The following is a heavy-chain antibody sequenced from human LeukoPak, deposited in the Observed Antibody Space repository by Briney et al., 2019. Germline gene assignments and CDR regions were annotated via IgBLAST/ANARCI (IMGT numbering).Heavy chain of an antibody. V-gene: IGHV4-39*01. D-gene: IGHD5-18*01. CDR1: GGSISSSSYY. Sequence: SETLSLTCTVSGGSISSSSYYWGWIRQPPGKGLECIGSIFYSGNTYYNPSLKSRVTISIDTSKNQFSLKVSSATAADTAVYYCARQTWIQLWFFDYWGQGTLVTVS. CDR3: ARQTWIQLWFFDY. CDR2: IFYSGNT. J-gene: IGHJ4*02.